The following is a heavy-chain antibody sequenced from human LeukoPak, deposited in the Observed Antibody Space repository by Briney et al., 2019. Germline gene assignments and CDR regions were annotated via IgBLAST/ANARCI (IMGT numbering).Heavy chain of an antibody. Sequence: HPGGSLRLSCAASGFTFSSYAMSWVRQAPGKGLEWVSAISGSGGSTYYADSVKGRFTISRDNAKKTLYLEMNSLRMEDTAIYYCATSRVFDYWGQGTLVTVSS. V-gene: IGHV3-23*01. CDR2: ISGSGGST. CDR1: GFTFSSYA. J-gene: IGHJ4*02. CDR3: ATSRVFDY.